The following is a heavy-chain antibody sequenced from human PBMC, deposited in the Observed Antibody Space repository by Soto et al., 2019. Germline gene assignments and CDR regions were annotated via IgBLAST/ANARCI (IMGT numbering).Heavy chain of an antibody. CDR3: ARDFADPPSSTSGEAFDI. D-gene: IGHD2-2*01. CDR1: GYTFTIYC. V-gene: IGHV1-18*01. J-gene: IGHJ3*02. CDR2: ISAYNGNT. Sequence: ASVKVSCKASGYTFTIYCISWVRQAPGQGLEWMGWISAYNGNTNYAQKLQGRVTMTTDTSTSTAYMELRSLRSDDTAVYYCARDFADPPSSTSGEAFDIWGQGTMVTVSS.